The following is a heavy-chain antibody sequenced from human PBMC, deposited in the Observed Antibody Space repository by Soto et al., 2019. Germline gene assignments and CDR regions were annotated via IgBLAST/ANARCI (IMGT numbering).Heavy chain of an antibody. J-gene: IGHJ4*02. CDR2: ISAYNGNT. CDR1: GYTFTSYG. CDR3: ARDYAVGIVVPLFDY. Sequence: QVQLVQSGAEVKKPGASVKVSCKASGYTFTSYGISWVRQAPGQGLEWMGWISAYNGNTNYAQKLQGRVTMTTDTSTSTAYMERRSLRSDDTAVYYCARDYAVGIVVPLFDYWGQGTLVTVSS. V-gene: IGHV1-18*01. D-gene: IGHD2-2*01.